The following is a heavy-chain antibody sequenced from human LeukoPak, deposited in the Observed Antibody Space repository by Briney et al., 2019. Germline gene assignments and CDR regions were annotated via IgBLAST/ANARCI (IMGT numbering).Heavy chain of an antibody. V-gene: IGHV3-11*06. J-gene: IGHJ4*02. CDR2: ISSGTINHS. CDR3: ARQPPQSGYYPVGWDY. D-gene: IGHD3-3*01. Sequence: PGGSLRLSCKASGFVFGDYYMNWIRQAPGKGLECLSYISSGTINHSNYADSVKGRFTISRDNSKNTLYLQMNSLRAEDTAVYYCARQPPQSGYYPVGWDYWGQGTLVTVSS. CDR1: GFVFGDYY.